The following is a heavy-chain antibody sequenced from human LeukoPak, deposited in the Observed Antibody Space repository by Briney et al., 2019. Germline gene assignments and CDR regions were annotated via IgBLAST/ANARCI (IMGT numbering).Heavy chain of an antibody. CDR2: IYYSGST. Sequence: SETLSLTCTVSGGSISSGGYYWSWIRQHPGKGLEWIGYIYYSGSTYYNPSLKSRVTISVDTSKNQFSLKLSSVPAADTAVYYCATSAAGLPYYFDYWGQGTLVTVSS. CDR1: GGSISSGGYY. J-gene: IGHJ4*02. V-gene: IGHV4-31*03. CDR3: ATSAAGLPYYFDY. D-gene: IGHD6-13*01.